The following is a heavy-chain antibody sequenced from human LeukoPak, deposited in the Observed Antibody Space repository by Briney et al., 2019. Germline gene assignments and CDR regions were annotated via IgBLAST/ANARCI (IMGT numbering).Heavy chain of an antibody. CDR3: ARDARLSITMVRGVRDAFDI. CDR2: ISGSGSTI. V-gene: IGHV3-11*01. J-gene: IGHJ3*02. Sequence: ISGSGSTIYYADSVKGRFTISRDNAKNSLYLQMNSLRAEDTAVYYCARDARLSITMVRGVRDAFDIWGQGTMVTVSS. D-gene: IGHD3-10*01.